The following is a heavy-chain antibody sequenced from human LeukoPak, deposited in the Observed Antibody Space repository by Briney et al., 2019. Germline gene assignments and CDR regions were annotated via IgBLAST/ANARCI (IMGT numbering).Heavy chain of an antibody. CDR1: GYTLTELS. V-gene: IGHV1-24*01. Sequence: AAVTVSCKVSGYTLTELSMHWLRQAPGKGMEGMGGFDPEDGETIYAQKFQGRVTMTEDTSTGTAYMELSSRRSEDTAVYYCATGPYGADYWGQGTLVTVSS. CDR2: FDPEDGET. J-gene: IGHJ4*02. D-gene: IGHD4/OR15-4a*01. CDR3: ATGPYGADY.